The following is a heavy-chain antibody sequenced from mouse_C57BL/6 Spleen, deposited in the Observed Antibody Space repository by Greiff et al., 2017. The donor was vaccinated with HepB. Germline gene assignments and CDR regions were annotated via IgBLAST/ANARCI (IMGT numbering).Heavy chain of an antibody. Sequence: VQLQQPGAELVKPGASVKLSCKASGYTFTSYWMHWVKQRPGQGLEWIGMIHPNSGSTNYNEKFKSKATLTVDKSSSTAYMQLSSLTSEDSAVYYCANYDGYLYYFDYWGQGTTLTVSS. CDR1: GYTFTSYW. V-gene: IGHV1-64*01. J-gene: IGHJ2*01. CDR2: IHPNSGST. D-gene: IGHD2-3*01. CDR3: ANYDGYLYYFDY.